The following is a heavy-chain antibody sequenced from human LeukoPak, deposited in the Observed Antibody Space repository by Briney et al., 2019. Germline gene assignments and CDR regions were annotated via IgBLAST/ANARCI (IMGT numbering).Heavy chain of an antibody. CDR3: AKDPSGDYYFDY. CDR2: ISGGGDST. CDR1: GFTFRSYA. V-gene: IGHV3-23*01. Sequence: GGSLRLSCAASGFTFRSYAMSWVRQAPGKGLGWVSVISGGGDSTYYADSVKGRFTISRDNSKNTLYLQMNSLRAEDTAVYYCAKDPSGDYYFDYWGQGTLVTVSS. J-gene: IGHJ4*02. D-gene: IGHD4-17*01.